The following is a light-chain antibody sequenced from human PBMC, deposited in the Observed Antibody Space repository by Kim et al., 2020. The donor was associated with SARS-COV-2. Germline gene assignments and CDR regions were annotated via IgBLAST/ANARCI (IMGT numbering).Light chain of an antibody. CDR1: RDISTW. CDR2: TAS. J-gene: IGKJ1*01. CDR3: QQYKSYPWT. V-gene: IGKV1-5*03. Sequence: DIQMTQSPSTLSASVGDRVTITCRASRDISTWVAWYQQKPGKAPKLLIYTASNLQSGVPPRFSGSGSGTEFTLTTSSLQPDDFATYYCQQYKSYPWTFGQGTKVDIK.